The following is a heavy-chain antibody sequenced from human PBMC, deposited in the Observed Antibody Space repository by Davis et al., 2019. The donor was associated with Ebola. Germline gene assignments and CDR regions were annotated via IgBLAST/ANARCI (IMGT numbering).Heavy chain of an antibody. D-gene: IGHD6-13*01. CDR3: ARYPGMAAAGTGYYYGMDV. Sequence: MPSETLSLTCAVYGGSFSGYYWGWIRQPPGKGLEWIGTIYYSGSTYYNPSLKSRVTISVDTSKNQVSLKLSSVTAADTAVYYCARYPGMAAAGTGYYYGMDVWGQGTTVTVSS. J-gene: IGHJ6*02. V-gene: IGHV4-34*01. CDR2: IYYSGST. CDR1: GGSFSGYY.